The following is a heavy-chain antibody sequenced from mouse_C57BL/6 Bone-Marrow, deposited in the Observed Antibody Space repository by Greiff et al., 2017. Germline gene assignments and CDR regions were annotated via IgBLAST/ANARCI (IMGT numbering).Heavy chain of an antibody. D-gene: IGHD1-1*01. Sequence: EVKLMESGGGLVKPGGSLKLSCAAPGFTFSSYTMSWVRQTPEKRLQRVAAICGGGGNTYHPDSVKGRFTISRENDKNILYLQMSSLWSEDTALYYCSRQVTTVLATKYFDVWGTGTTVTVSS. J-gene: IGHJ1*03. CDR3: SRQVTTVLATKYFDV. CDR1: GFTFSSYT. V-gene: IGHV5-9*01. CDR2: ICGGGGNT.